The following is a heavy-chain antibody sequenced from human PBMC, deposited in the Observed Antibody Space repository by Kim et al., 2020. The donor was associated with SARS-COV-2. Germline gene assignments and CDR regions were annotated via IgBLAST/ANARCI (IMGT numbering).Heavy chain of an antibody. CDR1: GYYFTGNY. D-gene: IGHD2-15*01. J-gene: IGHJ6*04. V-gene: IGHV1-2*06. CDR3: AREGALYCTSGSCYGMDV. Sequence: ASVKVSCKASGYYFTGNYVHWVRQAPGQGLEWMGRITPNSGDTKNAQRFQGRVTMTRDTSINTAYMELTSLGPDDTAIYYCAREGALYCTSGSCYGMDVWGEGTTVTVSS. CDR2: ITPNSGDT.